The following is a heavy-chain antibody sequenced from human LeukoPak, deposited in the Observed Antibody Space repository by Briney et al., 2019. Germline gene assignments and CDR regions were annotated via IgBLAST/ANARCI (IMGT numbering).Heavy chain of an antibody. CDR1: GGSFSGYY. CDR3: ARKLRFWSGYYTYWFDP. D-gene: IGHD3-3*01. V-gene: IGHV4-34*01. CDR2: INHSGST. Sequence: PSETLSLTCAVHGGSFSGYYWSWIRQPPGKGLEWIGEINHSGSTNYNPSLKSRVTISVDTSKNQFSLKLSSVTAADTAVYYCARKLRFWSGYYTYWFDPWGQGTLVTVSS. J-gene: IGHJ5*02.